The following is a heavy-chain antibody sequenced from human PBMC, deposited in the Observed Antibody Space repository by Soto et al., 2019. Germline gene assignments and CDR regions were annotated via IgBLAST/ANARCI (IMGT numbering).Heavy chain of an antibody. Sequence: ASVKVSCKASGYTFTSYGISWVRQAPGQGLEWMGWISAYNGNTNYAQKLQGRVTMTTDTSTSTAYMELRSLRSDDTAVYYCARDSGYCSGGSCYWFDPWGQGTLVTVSS. CDR1: GYTFTSYG. CDR3: ARDSGYCSGGSCYWFDP. J-gene: IGHJ5*02. V-gene: IGHV1-18*01. CDR2: ISAYNGNT. D-gene: IGHD2-15*01.